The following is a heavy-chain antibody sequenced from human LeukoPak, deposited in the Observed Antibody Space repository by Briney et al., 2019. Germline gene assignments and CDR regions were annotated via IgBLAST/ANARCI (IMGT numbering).Heavy chain of an antibody. D-gene: IGHD6-13*01. J-gene: IGHJ5*02. CDR2: IYHSGNT. CDR1: GYSISSGYY. Sequence: SETLSLTCTVSGYSISSGYYWGWIRQAPGKGLEWIGNIYHSGNTYYNPSRKSRVTVSTDTSKNQFSLKVNSVTAADTAFYYCARAYSSSWYWNWFDPWGQGTLVTVSS. CDR3: ARAYSSSWYWNWFDP. V-gene: IGHV4-38-2*02.